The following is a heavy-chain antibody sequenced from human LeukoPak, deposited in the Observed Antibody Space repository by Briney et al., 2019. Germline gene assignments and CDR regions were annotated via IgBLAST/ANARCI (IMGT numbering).Heavy chain of an antibody. CDR2: INPSGGST. V-gene: IGHV1-46*01. D-gene: IGHD4-17*01. CDR1: GYTFTSYY. Sequence: GASVKVSCKASGYTFTSYYTHWVRQAPGQGLEWMGIINPSGGSTSYAQKFQGRVTMTRDTSISAAYMELSRLRSDDTAVYYCARDGYGAPPPPFDYWGQGTLVTVSS. J-gene: IGHJ4*02. CDR3: ARDGYGAPPPPFDY.